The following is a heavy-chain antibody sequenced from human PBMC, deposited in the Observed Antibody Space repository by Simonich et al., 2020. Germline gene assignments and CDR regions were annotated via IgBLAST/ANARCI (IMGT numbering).Heavy chain of an antibody. CDR1: GYSISSGYY. Sequence: QVQLQESGPGLAKPSETLSLTCAVSGYSISSGYYWGWIRQPPGKGLEWIGSIYHMGTTYYNPSLKSRVTISVDTSKNQFSLKLSSVTAADTAVYYCARVGYSNYYYYGMDVWGQGTTVTVSS. CDR2: IYHMGTT. CDR3: ARVGYSNYYYYGMDV. D-gene: IGHD6-13*01. J-gene: IGHJ6*02. V-gene: IGHV4-38-2*01.